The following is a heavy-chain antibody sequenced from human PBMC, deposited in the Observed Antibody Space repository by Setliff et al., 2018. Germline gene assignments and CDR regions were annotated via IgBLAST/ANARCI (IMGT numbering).Heavy chain of an antibody. CDR2: IIPIFGTT. Sequence: GASVKVSCKASGGAFKNYGISWVRRAPGQGLEWMGGIIPIFGTTNYAQKFQGRATIITDESTSTAYMELSSLRSEDTAVNYCAREGVDSRSSTDYRYYMDVWGKGTTVTVSS. D-gene: IGHD6-6*01. CDR1: GGAFKNYG. V-gene: IGHV1-69*05. CDR3: AREGVDSRSSTDYRYYMDV. J-gene: IGHJ6*03.